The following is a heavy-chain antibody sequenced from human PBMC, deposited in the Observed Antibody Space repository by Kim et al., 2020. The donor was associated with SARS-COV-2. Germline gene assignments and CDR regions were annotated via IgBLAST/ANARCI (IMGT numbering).Heavy chain of an antibody. CDR3: ARVGEYGSGSYLVY. CDR2: INPNSGDT. J-gene: IGHJ4*02. Sequence: ASVKVSCKASGYTFTGYYMEWVRQAPGQGLEWMGRINPNSGDTSYAQKFQGRVTMTRDTSISTAYMELSRLRSDDTAVYYCARVGEYGSGSYLVYWGQGTLVTVSS. V-gene: IGHV1-2*06. D-gene: IGHD3-10*01. CDR1: GYTFTGYY.